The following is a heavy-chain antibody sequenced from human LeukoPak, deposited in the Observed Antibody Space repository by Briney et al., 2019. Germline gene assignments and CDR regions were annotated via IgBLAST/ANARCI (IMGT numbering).Heavy chain of an antibody. CDR2: IYSGGDT. CDR1: GFTVSSNY. D-gene: IGHD1-26*01. J-gene: IGHJ5*02. V-gene: IGHV3-53*01. Sequence: GGSLRLSCVASGFTVSSNYMSWVRQAPGKGLEWVSVIYSGGDTYYADSVKGRFIISRDNSKNTLYLQMNRLRAEDTAVYYCARQAGDTSVTGDWFDPWGQGTLVTVSS. CDR3: ARQAGDTSVTGDWFDP.